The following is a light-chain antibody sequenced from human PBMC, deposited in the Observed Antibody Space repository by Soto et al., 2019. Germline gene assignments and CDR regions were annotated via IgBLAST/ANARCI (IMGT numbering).Light chain of an antibody. CDR1: SSDVGAHNF. Sequence: PGRSVTISCTGTSSDVGAHNFVSWHQQHPGKAPKLMVYEVSKRPSGVPDRFSGSRSGNTASLTVSGLQAEDEADYYCSSYAGSNNYVFGTG. CDR2: EVS. J-gene: IGLJ1*01. V-gene: IGLV2-8*01. CDR3: SSYAGSNNYV.